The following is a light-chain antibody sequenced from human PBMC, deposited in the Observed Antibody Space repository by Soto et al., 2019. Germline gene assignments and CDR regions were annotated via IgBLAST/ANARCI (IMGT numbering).Light chain of an antibody. Sequence: QSALTQPPSASRSPGQSVTISCTGTSSDVGAYDYVSWYQQHPGEAPKLMIYEVTKRPSGVPDRFSGSKSGNTASLTVSGLQAEDEADYYCSSYANTNNFVFGTGTKVTVL. CDR2: EVT. CDR1: SSDVGAYDY. J-gene: IGLJ1*01. CDR3: SSYANTNNFV. V-gene: IGLV2-8*02.